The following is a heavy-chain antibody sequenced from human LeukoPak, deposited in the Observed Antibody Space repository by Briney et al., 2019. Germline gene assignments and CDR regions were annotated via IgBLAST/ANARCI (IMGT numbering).Heavy chain of an antibody. D-gene: IGHD3-22*01. J-gene: IGHJ4*02. V-gene: IGHV3-66*02. Sequence: GGSLRLSCAASEFTVSSNYMSWVRQAPGKGLEWVSVIYSGGSTYYADSEKGRFTISRDNSENTLYLQMNSLRAEDTAVYYCARVYRSSGYYLFDYWGQGTLVTVSS. CDR2: IYSGGST. CDR3: ARVYRSSGYYLFDY. CDR1: EFTVSSNY.